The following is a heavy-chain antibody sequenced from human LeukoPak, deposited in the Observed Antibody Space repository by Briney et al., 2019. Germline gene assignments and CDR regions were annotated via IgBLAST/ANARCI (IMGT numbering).Heavy chain of an antibody. Sequence: GGSLRLSCAASGLTVSSSYLNWVRQAPGKGLEWVSVLYSGGNTYYADSVKGRFTISRDNAKNSLYLQMNSLRAEDTAVYYCARDPSQQQLDYWGQGTLVTVSS. J-gene: IGHJ4*02. CDR2: LYSGGNT. CDR1: GLTVSSSY. CDR3: ARDPSQQQLDY. V-gene: IGHV3-53*01. D-gene: IGHD6-13*01.